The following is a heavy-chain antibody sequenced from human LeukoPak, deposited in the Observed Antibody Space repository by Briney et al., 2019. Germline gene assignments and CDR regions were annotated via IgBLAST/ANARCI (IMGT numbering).Heavy chain of an antibody. J-gene: IGHJ4*02. V-gene: IGHV3-49*04. CDR2: IRSNTYGGTT. CDR3: TRVRVYSSGWYFDY. D-gene: IGHD6-19*01. CDR1: GFTFSNYA. Sequence: GGSLRLSCIASGFTFSNYAMSWVRQAPGKGLEWVGFIRSNTYGGTTHYAASVRGTFTISRDDSKSIAYLQMNSLKTEDTAVYYCTRVRVYSSGWYFDYWGQGTLVTVSS.